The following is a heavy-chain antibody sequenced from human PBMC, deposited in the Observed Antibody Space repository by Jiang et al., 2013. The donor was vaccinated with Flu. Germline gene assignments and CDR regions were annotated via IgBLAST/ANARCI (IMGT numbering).Heavy chain of an antibody. J-gene: IGHJ4*02. V-gene: IGHV4-39*01. CDR3: AGTPSGSYFN. CDR2: IYYSGST. D-gene: IGHD3-10*01. Sequence: KGLEWIGSIYYSGSTYYNPSLKSRVTISVDTSKNQFSLKLSSVTAADTAVYYCAGTPSGSYFNWGQGTLVTVSS.